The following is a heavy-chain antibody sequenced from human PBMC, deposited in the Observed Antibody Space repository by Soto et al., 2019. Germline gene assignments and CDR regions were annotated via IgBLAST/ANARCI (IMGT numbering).Heavy chain of an antibody. J-gene: IGHJ3*02. V-gene: IGHV3-73*01. D-gene: IGHD6-6*01. Sequence: GGSLRVSCAASGFAFSDSALHWVRQASGKGLEWVGRVGRKTTNFATTYAASVSGRFTISRDDSKNTAYLQMNSLKIEDMAVYYCASYISWSNPDFDIWGQMTEATVS. CDR2: VGRKTTNFAT. CDR1: GFAFSDSA. CDR3: ASYISWSNPDFDI.